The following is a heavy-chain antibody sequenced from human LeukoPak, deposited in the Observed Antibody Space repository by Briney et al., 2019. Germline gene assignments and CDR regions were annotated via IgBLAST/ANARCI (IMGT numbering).Heavy chain of an antibody. CDR2: VIPLFGTA. J-gene: IGHJ6*03. D-gene: IGHD2-21*02. CDR3: ARDDLTAHYMDV. CDR1: GGTFSSYG. V-gene: IGHV1-69*05. Sequence: SVKVSYKASGGTFSSYGISWVRQAPGQGLEWMGGVIPLFGTAEYAQKFQGRVTITTDESTTTAYMELSSLRSEDTAVYYCARDDLTAHYMDVWGTGTTVTVSS.